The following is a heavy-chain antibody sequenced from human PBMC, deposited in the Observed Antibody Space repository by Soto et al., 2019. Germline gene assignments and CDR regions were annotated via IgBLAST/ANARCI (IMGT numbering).Heavy chain of an antibody. CDR1: GFTFSSYA. D-gene: IGHD3-10*01. V-gene: IGHV3-30-3*01. Sequence: GGSLRLSCAASGFTFSSYAMHWVRQAPGKGLEWVAVISYDGSNKYYADSVKGRFTISRDNSKNTLYLQMNSLRAEDTAVYYCARALRWFGVFDIWGQGTMVTVSS. J-gene: IGHJ3*02. CDR3: ARALRWFGVFDI. CDR2: ISYDGSNK.